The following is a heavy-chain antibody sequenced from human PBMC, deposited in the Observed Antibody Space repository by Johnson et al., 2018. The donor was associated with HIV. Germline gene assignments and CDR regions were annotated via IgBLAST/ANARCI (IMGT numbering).Heavy chain of an antibody. CDR3: ARVYSNYEGAAASYPFDI. D-gene: IGHD4-11*01. V-gene: IGHV3-33*03. J-gene: IGHJ3*02. Sequence: QMLLVESGGGVVQPGRSLRLSCAASGFTFSTYGMHWVRQAPGKGLEWVAVMWYDGSNKYYADSVKGRFTISRDNAKNTLYLQMNSLRADDTAVYYCARVYSNYEGAAASYPFDIWGQGTMVTVSS. CDR2: MWYDGSNK. CDR1: GFTFSTYG.